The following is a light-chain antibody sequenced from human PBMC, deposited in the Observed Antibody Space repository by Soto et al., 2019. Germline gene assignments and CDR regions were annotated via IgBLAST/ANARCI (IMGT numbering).Light chain of an antibody. CDR3: QQFNTSPWT. Sequence: DIQMTQSASTLSASVGRRITITRRPSESSDSWLAWPQQTPGRAPKLLISKASSLESGVPSRFSGSGFGTAFTLTISSLQPDDFATYYCQQFNTSPWTVGQGTQVDIK. CDR1: ESSDSW. V-gene: IGKV1-5*03. J-gene: IGKJ1*01. CDR2: KAS.